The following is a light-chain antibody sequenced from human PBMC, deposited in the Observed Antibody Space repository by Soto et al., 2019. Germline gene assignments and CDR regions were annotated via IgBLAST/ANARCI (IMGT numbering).Light chain of an antibody. Sequence: QSVLTQPPSVSAAPGQKVTISCSGSSSNIGNNYVSWYQQLPGTAPKLLIYENNKRPSGIPDRFSGSKSGTSATLGITGLQTGDEADYYCGTWDSSLSAGVFGTGTKVTDL. CDR2: ENN. CDR1: SSNIGNNY. J-gene: IGLJ1*01. V-gene: IGLV1-51*02. CDR3: GTWDSSLSAGV.